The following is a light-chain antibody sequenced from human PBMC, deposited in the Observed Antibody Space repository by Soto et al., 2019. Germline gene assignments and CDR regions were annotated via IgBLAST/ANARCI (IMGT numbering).Light chain of an antibody. J-gene: IGKJ1*01. CDR2: GAS. V-gene: IGKV3-15*01. Sequence: EIVMTQSPATLSVSPGERATLSCRASQSVSSNLAWYQQKPGQAPRLLIYGASTRATGIPARFSGSGSGTEFTLTISSLQSEHFAVYYCQQYNHSPRTFGQGTTV. CDR3: QQYNHSPRT. CDR1: QSVSSN.